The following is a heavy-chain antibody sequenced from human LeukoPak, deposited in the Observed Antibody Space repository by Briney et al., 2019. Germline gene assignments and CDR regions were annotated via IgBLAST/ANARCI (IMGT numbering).Heavy chain of an antibody. CDR2: IKQDASEK. J-gene: IGHJ4*02. CDR3: ARESVVPGASIRFDY. Sequence: GSLRLSCAASGFTFSSYWMNWVRQAPGKGLEWVANIKQDASEKYYVDSVKGRFTISRDNAKNSLYLQMNSLRAEDTAVYYCARESVVPGASIRFDYWGQGTLVTVSS. D-gene: IGHD2-2*01. V-gene: IGHV3-7*03. CDR1: GFTFSSYW.